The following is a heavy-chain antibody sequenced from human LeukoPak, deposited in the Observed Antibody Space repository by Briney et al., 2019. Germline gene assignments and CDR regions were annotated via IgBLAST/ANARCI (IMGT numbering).Heavy chain of an antibody. J-gene: IGHJ4*02. CDR1: GYSFTSYW. Sequence: GESLKISCKGSGYSFTSYWIGWVRQMPGKGLEWMGIIYPGDSDTRYSPSFQGQVTISADKSISTAYLQWSSLKASDTAMYYCATARGALPYYDFWSGYSYFDYWGQGTLVTVSS. D-gene: IGHD3-3*01. CDR3: ATARGALPYYDFWSGYSYFDY. V-gene: IGHV5-51*01. CDR2: IYPGDSDT.